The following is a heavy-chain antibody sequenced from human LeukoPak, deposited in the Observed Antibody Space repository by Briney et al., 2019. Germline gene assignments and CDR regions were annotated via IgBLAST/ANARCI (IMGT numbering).Heavy chain of an antibody. CDR3: ARVLTTVTTFYYYYGMDV. Sequence: PGGSLRLSCAASGFTLSSYSMNWVRQAPGKGLEWVSSISSSSSYIYYADSVKGRFTISRDNAKNSLYLQMNSLRAEDTAVYYCARVLTTVTTFYYYYGMDVWGQGTTVTVSS. J-gene: IGHJ6*02. CDR1: GFTLSSYS. V-gene: IGHV3-21*01. D-gene: IGHD4-17*01. CDR2: ISSSSSYI.